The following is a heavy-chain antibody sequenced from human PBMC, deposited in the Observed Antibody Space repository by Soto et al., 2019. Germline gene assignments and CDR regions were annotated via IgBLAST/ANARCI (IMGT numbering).Heavy chain of an antibody. D-gene: IGHD5-18*01. CDR2: ISSSSTYI. CDR3: ARVAGTDMVLYMDV. Sequence: EVQLVESGGGLVKPGGSLRLSCAASGFTFSTYSMNWVRQAPGKGLEWVSSISSSSTYIYYADSVKGRFTISRDNAKKSLYLQMNSLRAEDTAVYYCARVAGTDMVLYMDVWDKGTTVTVSS. V-gene: IGHV3-21*01. CDR1: GFTFSTYS. J-gene: IGHJ6*03.